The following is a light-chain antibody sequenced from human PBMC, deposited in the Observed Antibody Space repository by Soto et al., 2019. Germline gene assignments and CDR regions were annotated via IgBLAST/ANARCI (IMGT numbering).Light chain of an antibody. Sequence: DIQMYLSPSHLPSTISATVPISSRASQKIGTWLAWYQQKPGKAPKLLIYKASSLEGGVPSRFSGSASGTEFTLTSSSLQPDDFASYYCQQYVAYPWTFGGGTKVDIK. J-gene: IGKJ4*02. CDR3: QQYVAYPWT. CDR1: QKIGTW. CDR2: KAS. V-gene: IGKV1-5*03.